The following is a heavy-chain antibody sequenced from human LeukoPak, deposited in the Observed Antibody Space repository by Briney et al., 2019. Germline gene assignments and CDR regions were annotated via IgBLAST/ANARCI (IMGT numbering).Heavy chain of an antibody. D-gene: IGHD5-18*01. CDR1: GFTFSRYS. J-gene: IGHJ4*02. CDR3: ARDSYGYVGY. Sequence: PGGSLRLSCAASGFTFSRYSMNWVRQAPGKGLEWVSSISSSSSYIYYADSVKGRFTISRDNAKNSLYLQMNSLSAEDTAVYYCARDSYGYVGYWGQGTLVTVSS. V-gene: IGHV3-21*01. CDR2: ISSSSSYI.